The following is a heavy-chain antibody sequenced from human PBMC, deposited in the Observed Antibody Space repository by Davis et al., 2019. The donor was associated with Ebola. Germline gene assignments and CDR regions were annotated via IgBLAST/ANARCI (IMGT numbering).Heavy chain of an antibody. CDR2: IYSGGST. V-gene: IGHV3-53*01. CDR3: AKDRRGYNSAADY. J-gene: IGHJ4*02. CDR1: GFTVSSNY. D-gene: IGHD5-24*01. Sequence: GESLKISCAASGFTVSSNYMSWVRQAPGKGLEWVSVIYSGGSTYYADSVKGRFTISRDNSKNTLYLQMNSLRADDTAVYYCAKDRRGYNSAADYWGQGTLVTVSS.